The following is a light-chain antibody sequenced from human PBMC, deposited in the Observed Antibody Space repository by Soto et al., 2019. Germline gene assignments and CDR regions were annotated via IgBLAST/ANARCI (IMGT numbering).Light chain of an antibody. V-gene: IGKV1-39*01. Sequence: DIQMTQSPSTLSAGVGDRVTITCRASQRISTYVNWYQQKPGKAPNLLMYAASSLQSGVPSRFSGGGSGTEFTLTINTLQPEDFATYFCQQCYSSPRTFGQGTKVEIK. CDR2: AAS. CDR1: QRISTY. J-gene: IGKJ1*01. CDR3: QQCYSSPRT.